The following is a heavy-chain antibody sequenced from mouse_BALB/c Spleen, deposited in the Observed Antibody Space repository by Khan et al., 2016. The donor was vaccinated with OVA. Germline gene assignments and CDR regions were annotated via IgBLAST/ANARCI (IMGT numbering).Heavy chain of an antibody. D-gene: IGHD2-1*01. CDR1: GYSFTGYF. Sequence: EVQLQESGPELVKPGASVKISCKASGYSFTGYFMNWVMQSHGKSLEWIGRINPYNGDTLYNQKFKGKATLTVDKSSSTAHMELRSLASEDSAVYYCARKVYYGYYEGWYFDVWGAGTTVTVSS. V-gene: IGHV1-20*02. CDR2: INPYNGDT. J-gene: IGHJ1*01. CDR3: ARKVYYGYYEGWYFDV.